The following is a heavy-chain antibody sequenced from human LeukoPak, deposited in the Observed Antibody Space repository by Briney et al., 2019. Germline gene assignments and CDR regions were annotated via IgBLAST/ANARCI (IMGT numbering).Heavy chain of an antibody. CDR3: ARKWRRRAGIGHYYYYMDV. CDR2: INHSGST. CDR1: GGSFSGYY. D-gene: IGHD3-10*01. J-gene: IGHJ6*03. V-gene: IGHV4-34*01. Sequence: SETLSLTCAVYGGSFSGYYWSWIRQPPGKGLEWIGEINHSGSTNYNPSLKSRVTISVDTSKNQFSLKLSSVTAADTAVYYCARKWRRRAGIGHYYYYMDVWGKGTTVTVSS.